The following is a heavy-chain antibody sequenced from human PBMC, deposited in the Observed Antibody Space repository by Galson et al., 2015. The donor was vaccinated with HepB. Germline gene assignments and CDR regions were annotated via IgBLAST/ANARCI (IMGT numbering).Heavy chain of an antibody. CDR1: GFTFSSYA. Sequence: SLRLSCAASGFTFSSYAMHWVRQAPGKGLEWVAVISYDGSNKYYADSVKGRFTISRDNSKNTLYLQMNSLRAEDTAVYYCARVHDSSGYYDYWGQGTLVTVSS. CDR2: ISYDGSNK. J-gene: IGHJ4*02. CDR3: ARVHDSSGYYDY. V-gene: IGHV3-30*04. D-gene: IGHD3-22*01.